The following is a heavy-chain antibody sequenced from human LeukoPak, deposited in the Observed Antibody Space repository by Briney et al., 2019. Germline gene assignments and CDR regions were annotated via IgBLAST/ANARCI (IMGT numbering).Heavy chain of an antibody. V-gene: IGHV4-34*01. Sequence: SETLSLTCAVYGGSFSGYYWSWIRQPPGKGLEWIGEINHSGSTNYNPSLKSRVTISVETSKNQFSLKLSSVTAADTAVYYWARGHDFWSGYYTWFDTWGQGTLVTVSS. J-gene: IGHJ5*02. CDR3: ARGHDFWSGYYTWFDT. CDR1: GGSFSGYY. D-gene: IGHD3-3*01. CDR2: INHSGST.